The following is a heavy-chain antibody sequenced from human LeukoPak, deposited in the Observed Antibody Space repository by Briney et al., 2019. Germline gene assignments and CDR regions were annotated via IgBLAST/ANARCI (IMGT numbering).Heavy chain of an antibody. CDR2: VNPNSGNT. D-gene: IGHD4-17*01. Sequence: ASVKVSCKAPGGTFSSYAINWVRQATGQGLEWMGWVNPNSGNTGYAQKFQGRVTMTRDTSIGTAYMELSSLRPEDTAIYYCARGFGAHDYDIDYWGQGTLVTVSS. CDR3: ARGFGAHDYDIDY. CDR1: GGTFSSYA. J-gene: IGHJ4*02. V-gene: IGHV1-8*02.